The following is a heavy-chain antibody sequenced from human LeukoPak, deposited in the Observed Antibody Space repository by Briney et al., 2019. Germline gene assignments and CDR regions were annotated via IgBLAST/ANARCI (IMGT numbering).Heavy chain of an antibody. J-gene: IGHJ4*02. D-gene: IGHD3-10*01. CDR1: GGSFSGYY. CDR3: ARPSMVRGVIKD. V-gene: IGHV4-34*01. CDR2: INHSGST. Sequence: SETLSLTCAVYGGSFSGYYWSWIRQPPGKGREWIGEINHSGSTNYNPSLKSRVTISVDTSKNQFSLKLSSVTAADTAVYYCARPSMVRGVIKDWGQGTLVTVSS.